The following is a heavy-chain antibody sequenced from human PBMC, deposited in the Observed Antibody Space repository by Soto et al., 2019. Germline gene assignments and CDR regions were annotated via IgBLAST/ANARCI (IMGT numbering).Heavy chain of an antibody. V-gene: IGHV1-2*04. CDR1: GYTFTGYY. Sequence: GASVKVSCKASGYTFTGYYMHWVQQAPGQGLEWMGWINPNSGGTNYAQKFQGWVTMTRDTSISTAYMELSRLRSDDTAVYYCARDQGGYSSSWDSLNGYYYYGMDVWGQGTTVTVSS. CDR3: ARDQGGYSSSWDSLNGYYYYGMDV. D-gene: IGHD6-13*01. J-gene: IGHJ6*02. CDR2: INPNSGGT.